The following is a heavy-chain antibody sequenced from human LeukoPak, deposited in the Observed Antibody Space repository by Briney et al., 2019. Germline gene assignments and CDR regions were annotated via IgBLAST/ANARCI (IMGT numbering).Heavy chain of an antibody. CDR2: IKSNAAGGTT. D-gene: IGHD4-17*01. CDR1: GFTFTNAW. J-gene: IGHJ4*02. V-gene: IGHV3-15*01. CDR3: VTEYYGAYNN. Sequence: GGSLRLSCAGSGFTFTNAWMSWVRQAPGKGLERVCRIKSNAAGGTTDCAAPVQGRFSISRDDSKDTVYLQMNSLKTEDIAVYFCVTEYYGAYNNWGQGTLVTVSS.